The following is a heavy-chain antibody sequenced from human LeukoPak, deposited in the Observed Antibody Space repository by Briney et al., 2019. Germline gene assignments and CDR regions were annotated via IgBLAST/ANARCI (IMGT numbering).Heavy chain of an antibody. CDR3: ARQRNWSFDY. CDR1: GGSISSYY. D-gene: IGHD1-1*01. V-gene: IGHV4-59*01. J-gene: IGHJ4*02. CDR2: IYYSGST. Sequence: SETLSLTCTVSGGSISSYYWSWIRQPPGKGLEWIGYIYYSGSTNYNPSLKSRVTISVDTSKNQFSLKLSSVTAADTAVYYCARQRNWSFDYWGQGTLVTVSS.